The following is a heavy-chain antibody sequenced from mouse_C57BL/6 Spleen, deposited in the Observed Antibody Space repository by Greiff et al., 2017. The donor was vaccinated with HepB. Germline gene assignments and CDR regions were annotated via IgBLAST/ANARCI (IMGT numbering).Heavy chain of an antibody. CDR1: GYTFTTYP. CDR3: ARGMAYDGYDDLYFDV. CDR2: FHPYNDDT. J-gene: IGHJ1*03. V-gene: IGHV1-47*01. D-gene: IGHD2-3*01. Sequence: QVQLKESGAELVKPGASVKMSCKASGYTFTTYPIEWMKQNHGKSLEWIGNFHPYNDDTKYNEKFKGKATLTVQKSSSTVYLELRRLTSDDSAVYYFARGMAYDGYDDLYFDVWGTGTTVTVSS.